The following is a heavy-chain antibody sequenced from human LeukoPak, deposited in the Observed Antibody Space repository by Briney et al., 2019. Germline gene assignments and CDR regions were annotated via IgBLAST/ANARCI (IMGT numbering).Heavy chain of an antibody. CDR1: GGSISSSSYY. V-gene: IGHV4-39*01. CDR3: ARGDWLIGFDP. J-gene: IGHJ5*02. D-gene: IGHD3-9*01. Sequence: PSETLSLTFTVSGGSISSSSYYWGCIRQPPGKGLEWIGSIYYSGSTYYNPSLKSRVTIFVDTSKNQFSLKLSSVTAADTAVYYCARGDWLIGFDPWGQGTLVTVSS. CDR2: IYYSGST.